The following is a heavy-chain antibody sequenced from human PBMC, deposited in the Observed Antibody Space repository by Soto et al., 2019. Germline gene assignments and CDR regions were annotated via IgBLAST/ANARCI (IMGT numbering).Heavy chain of an antibody. CDR1: GGTFSSYA. Sequence: VASVKVSCKASGGTFSSYAISWVRQAPGQGLEWMGGIIPIFGTANYAQKFQGRVTITADKSTSTAYMELSSLRSEDTAVYYCARDEDIVVVPAAIHYYYGMDVWGQGTTVTVSS. CDR2: IIPIFGTA. J-gene: IGHJ6*02. V-gene: IGHV1-69*06. CDR3: ARDEDIVVVPAAIHYYYGMDV. D-gene: IGHD2-2*02.